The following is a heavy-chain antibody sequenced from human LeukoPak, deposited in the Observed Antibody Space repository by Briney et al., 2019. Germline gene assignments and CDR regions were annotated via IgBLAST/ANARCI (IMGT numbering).Heavy chain of an antibody. D-gene: IGHD3-22*01. Sequence: ASVKVSCKASGYTFIAYYMHWVRQAPGQGLEWMGWINPNSGGTNYAQKFQGRVTMTRDTSISTAYMELSRLRSDDTAVYYCARELIAYYYDSSGYFRDYWGQGTLVTVSS. V-gene: IGHV1-2*02. CDR3: ARELIAYYYDSSGYFRDY. J-gene: IGHJ4*02. CDR1: GYTFIAYY. CDR2: INPNSGGT.